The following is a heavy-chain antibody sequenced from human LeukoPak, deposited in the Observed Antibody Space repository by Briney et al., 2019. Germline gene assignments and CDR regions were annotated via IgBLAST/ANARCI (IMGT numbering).Heavy chain of an antibody. J-gene: IGHJ4*02. CDR2: INPNSGGT. CDR3: ARVAAAGWYYFDY. CDR1: GYTFTCYY. V-gene: IGHV1-2*02. D-gene: IGHD6-13*01. Sequence: ASVKVSCKASGYTFTCYYMHWVRQAPGQGLEWMGWINPNSGGTNYAQKFQGRVTMTRDTSISTAYMELSRLRSDDTAVYYCARVAAAGWYYFDYWGQGTLVTVSS.